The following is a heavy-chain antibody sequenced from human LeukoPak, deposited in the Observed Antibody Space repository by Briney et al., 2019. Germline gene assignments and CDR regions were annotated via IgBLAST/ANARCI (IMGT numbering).Heavy chain of an antibody. V-gene: IGHV1-18*01. CDR1: GYTFTSYG. Sequence: ASVKVSCKAPGYTFTSYGISWVRQAPGQGLEWMGWISAYNGNTNYAQKLQGRVTMTTDTSTSTAYMELRSLRSDDTAVYYCARDHVLLWFGELWSRPMQNYYGMDVWGQGTTVTVSS. J-gene: IGHJ6*02. CDR2: ISAYNGNT. CDR3: ARDHVLLWFGELWSRPMQNYYGMDV. D-gene: IGHD3-10*01.